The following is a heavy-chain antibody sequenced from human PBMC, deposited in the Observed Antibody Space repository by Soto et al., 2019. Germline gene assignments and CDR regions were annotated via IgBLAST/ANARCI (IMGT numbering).Heavy chain of an antibody. CDR3: ARYWTNNWLDL. V-gene: IGHV4-30-4*01. J-gene: IGHJ5*02. CDR1: GGSISSGDYY. D-gene: IGHD1-1*01. Sequence: SETLSLTCTVSGGSISSGDYYWSWIRQPPGKGLEWIGYIYYSGSTYYNPSLKSRVTISVDTSKNQFSLKLSSVTAADTALYYCARYWTNNWLDLWGPGPLVTLSS. CDR2: IYYSGST.